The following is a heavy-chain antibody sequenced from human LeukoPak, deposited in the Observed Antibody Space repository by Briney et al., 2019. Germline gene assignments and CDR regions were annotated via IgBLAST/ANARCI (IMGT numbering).Heavy chain of an antibody. Sequence: KPSETLSLTCIVSGGSISSTVSYWGWVRQPPGKGLEWIGSIHYSGSTYYIPSLKSRITISLDMSKNQYSLKLTSVTAADTAVYYCARDVGFFDIDYWGQGTLVTVSS. CDR1: GGSISSTVSY. CDR3: ARDVGFFDIDY. CDR2: IHYSGST. D-gene: IGHD3-9*01. V-gene: IGHV4-39*07. J-gene: IGHJ4*02.